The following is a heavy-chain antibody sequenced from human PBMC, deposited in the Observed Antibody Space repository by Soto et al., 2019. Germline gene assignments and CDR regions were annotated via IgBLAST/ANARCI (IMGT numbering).Heavy chain of an antibody. D-gene: IGHD5-12*01. CDR2: IIPIFGTA. Sequence: QVQLVQSGAEVKKPGSSVKVSCKASGGTFSSYAISWVRQAPGQGLAWMGGIIPIFGTANYAQKFQGRVTITAAKSTSTAYMELRSLRSDDTAVYYCASSVAKYYYYVMDVWGQGTTVTVSS. V-gene: IGHV1-69*14. J-gene: IGHJ6*02. CDR1: GGTFSSYA. CDR3: ASSVAKYYYYVMDV.